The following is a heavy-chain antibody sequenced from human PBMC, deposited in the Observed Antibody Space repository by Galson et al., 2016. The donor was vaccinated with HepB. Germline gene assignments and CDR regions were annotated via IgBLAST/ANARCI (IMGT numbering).Heavy chain of an antibody. Sequence: SVKVSCKASGGTFSNFAISWVRQAPGQGLEWMGGIIPIFGTANYAQKFQDRVTITADASTRTAYMELSSLGSEDTAVYYCTKDPYDTSGYYHDDYYYMDVWGQGTTVTVSS. CDR3: TKDPYDTSGYYHDDYYYMDV. J-gene: IGHJ6*03. CDR1: GGTFSNFA. D-gene: IGHD3-22*01. CDR2: IIPIFGTA. V-gene: IGHV1-69*13.